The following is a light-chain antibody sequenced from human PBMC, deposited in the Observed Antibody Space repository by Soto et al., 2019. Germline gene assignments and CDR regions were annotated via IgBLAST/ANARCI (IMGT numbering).Light chain of an antibody. CDR1: QDITNY. CDR2: DAS. CDR3: QQYDSLPLT. J-gene: IGKJ4*01. Sequence: DIQMTQSPSSLSASVGDRVTITCQASQDITNYLNWYQQKSGKAPKLLIYDASTLETGVPSRFSGSGSGTDFTFTISSLQPEDIATYFCQQYDSLPLTFGGGTKVPIK. V-gene: IGKV1-33*01.